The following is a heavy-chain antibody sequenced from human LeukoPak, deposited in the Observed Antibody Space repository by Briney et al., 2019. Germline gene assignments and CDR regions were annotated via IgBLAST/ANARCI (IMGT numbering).Heavy chain of an antibody. D-gene: IGHD1-26*01. J-gene: IGHJ4*02. CDR2: ISTSSSYI. CDR1: GFTFSSYS. V-gene: IGHV3-21*01. CDR3: ARDFSSGSYYGDCYFDY. Sequence: GGTLRLSCAASGFTFSSYSMTWVRQAPGKGLEWVSSISTSSSYIYYADSVKGRFTISRDNAKNSLYLQMNSLRAEDTAVYYCARDFSSGSYYGDCYFDYWGQGTLVTVSS.